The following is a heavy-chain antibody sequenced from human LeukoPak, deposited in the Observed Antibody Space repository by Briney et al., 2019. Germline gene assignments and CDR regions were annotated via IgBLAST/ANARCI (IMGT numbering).Heavy chain of an antibody. CDR1: GFTFSSHS. Sequence: GGSLRLSCTASGFTFSSHSMSWVRQAPGKGLEWVAHVKEDGSEENYVGSVKGRFTISRDKYKNTLYLQMNRLRAEDTAVYYGARVWTYYDILTGYYAYYFDYGGQGTLVTVS. V-gene: IGHV3-7*03. CDR3: ARVWTYYDILTGYYAYYFDY. D-gene: IGHD3-9*01. J-gene: IGHJ4*02. CDR2: VKEDGSEE.